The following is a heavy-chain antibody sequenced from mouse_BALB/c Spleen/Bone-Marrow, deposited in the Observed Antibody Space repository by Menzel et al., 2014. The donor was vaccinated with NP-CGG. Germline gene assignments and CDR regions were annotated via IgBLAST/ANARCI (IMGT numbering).Heavy chain of an antibody. D-gene: IGHD2-3*01. J-gene: IGHJ4*01. CDR1: GFSLTSYS. CDR3: ARDDDSYAMDY. V-gene: IGHV2-9*02. CDR2: IWAGGST. Sequence: VKLMESGPGLVAPSQSLSITCTVSGFSLTSYSVHWVRQPPGKGLEWLGVIWAGGSTNYNSALMSRLSISKDNSKSQVFLKMSSLRTDDTAMFYCARDDDSYAMDYWGQGTSVTVSS.